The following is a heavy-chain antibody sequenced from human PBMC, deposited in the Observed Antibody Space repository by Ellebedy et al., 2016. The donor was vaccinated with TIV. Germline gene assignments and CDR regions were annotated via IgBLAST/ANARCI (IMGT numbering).Heavy chain of an antibody. J-gene: IGHJ4*02. V-gene: IGHV4-34*01. CDR2: VNQSGRT. Sequence: SETLSLTCTVSGVSISRSYWSWVRQPPGKGLEWIGEVNQSGRTNYHPSLTSRVTISVDTSKNQFSLELNSVTAADTAVYFCARREGSGWPFDFWGLGTLVTVSS. CDR1: GVSISRSY. D-gene: IGHD6-19*01. CDR3: ARREGSGWPFDF.